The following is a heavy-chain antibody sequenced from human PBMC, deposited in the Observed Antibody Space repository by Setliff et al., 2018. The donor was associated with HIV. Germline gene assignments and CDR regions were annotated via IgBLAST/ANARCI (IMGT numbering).Heavy chain of an antibody. CDR3: TTIQKLTTPVDY. CDR2: IKGSVDGGTA. CDR1: GLTFKNAW. D-gene: IGHD4-17*01. V-gene: IGHV3-15*07. Sequence: GGSLRLSCAASGLTFKNAWMNWVRQAPGKGLEWVGRIKGSVDGGTANYHEPVKGRFTISRDDSKTTLYLQMNSLKTEDTAVYYCTTIQKLTTPVDYWGQGTLVTVSS. J-gene: IGHJ4*02.